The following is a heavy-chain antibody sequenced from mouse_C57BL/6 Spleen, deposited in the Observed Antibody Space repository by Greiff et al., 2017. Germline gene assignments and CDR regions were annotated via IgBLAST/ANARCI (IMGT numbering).Heavy chain of an antibody. D-gene: IGHD3-2*02. J-gene: IGHJ3*01. CDR3: ARRGSGPCFAY. CDR1: GYTFTDYT. CDR2: IYPRTGST. Sequence: QVQLQQSDAELVKPGASVKISCKASGYTFTDYTIHWMKQRPVQGLEWIGDIYPRTGSTTYNEKLKGKAILTADKSSSTAYMHLNSLTSEDSAVYFCARRGSGPCFAYWGQRPLVTVSA. V-gene: IGHV1-78*01.